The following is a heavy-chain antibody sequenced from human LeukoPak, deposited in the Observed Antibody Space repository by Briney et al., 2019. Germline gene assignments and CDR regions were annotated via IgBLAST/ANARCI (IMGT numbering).Heavy chain of an antibody. V-gene: IGHV3-23*01. D-gene: IGHD5-24*01. CDR1: GFTFSSYA. Sequence: GGSLRLSCEASGFTFSSYAMTWVRQAPGKGLEWVSAISGSGGSTYYADSVKGRFTISRDNSKNTLYLQMNSLRAEDTAVYYCAKDGPLGDGYNLADYWGQGTLVTVSS. J-gene: IGHJ4*02. CDR3: AKDGPLGDGYNLADY. CDR2: ISGSGGST.